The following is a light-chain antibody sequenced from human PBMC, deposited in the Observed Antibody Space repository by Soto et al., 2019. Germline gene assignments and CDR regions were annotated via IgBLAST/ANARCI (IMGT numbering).Light chain of an antibody. CDR1: QDISNY. CDR3: QQSDSLPIT. CDR2: YAS. V-gene: IGKV1-33*01. J-gene: IGKJ5*01. Sequence: DIQMTQSPSSLSASVGDRVTITCRASQDISNYLNWYQQRPGKAPKLLIYYASNLERGVPSRFSGTRSGTHFTFAITSLQHEDVATYYCQQSDSLPITFGQGTRLEI.